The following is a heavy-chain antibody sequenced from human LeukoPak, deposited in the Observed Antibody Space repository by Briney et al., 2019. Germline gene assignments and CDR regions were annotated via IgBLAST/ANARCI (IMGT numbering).Heavy chain of an antibody. CDR2: ISSSSNYI. CDR1: GFTFSNYW. Sequence: PGGSLRLSCAASGFTFSNYWMTWVRQAPGKGLEWVSSISSSSNYIYYADSLKGRFTISRDNAKNSLYLQMNSLRAGDTAVYFCAKLNDFWSGYATINNYYHMDVWGKGTTVTVSS. V-gene: IGHV3-21*01. J-gene: IGHJ6*03. D-gene: IGHD3-3*01. CDR3: AKLNDFWSGYATINNYYHMDV.